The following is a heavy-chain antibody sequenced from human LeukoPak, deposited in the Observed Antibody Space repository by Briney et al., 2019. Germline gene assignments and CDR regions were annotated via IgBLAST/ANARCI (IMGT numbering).Heavy chain of an antibody. CDR3: ARDRSTAARDENYFDY. V-gene: IGHV6-1*01. Sequence: SQTLSLTCAISGDSVSSNSAAWNWIRQSPSRGLEWLGRTYYRSKWYNQYAVSVKSRIIINPDTSKNQFSLQLSSATPEDTAVYYCARDRSTAARDENYFDYWGRGTLVTVSS. D-gene: IGHD6-6*01. CDR1: GDSVSSNSAA. J-gene: IGHJ4*02. CDR2: TYYRSKWYN.